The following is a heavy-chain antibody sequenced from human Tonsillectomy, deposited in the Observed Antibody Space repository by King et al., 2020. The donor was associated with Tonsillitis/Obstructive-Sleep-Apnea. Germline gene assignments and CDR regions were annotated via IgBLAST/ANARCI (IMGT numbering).Heavy chain of an antibody. CDR2: IRAYNGYK. V-gene: IGHV1-18*01. CDR3: ARAPPGRSYMDV. CDR1: GYTFTSYD. D-gene: IGHD4-17*01. Sequence: VQLVQSGAEVKKPGASVKVSFKASGYTFTSYDISWVRQAPGQGLEWMGVIRAYNGYKNYAQKVQGRGTMTTDTSTSTAYMELRSLRSDDTAVYYCARAPPGRSYMDVWGKGTTVTVSS. J-gene: IGHJ6*03.